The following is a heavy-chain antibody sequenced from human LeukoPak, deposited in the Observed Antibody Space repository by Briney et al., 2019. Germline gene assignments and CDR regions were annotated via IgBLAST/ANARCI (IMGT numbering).Heavy chain of an antibody. CDR2: IYYSGST. CDR3: ARAHPRITLSAFDI. D-gene: IGHD6-6*01. CDR1: GGSISSYY. J-gene: IGHJ3*02. Sequence: SETPSLTCTVSGGSISSYYWSWIRQPPGKGLEWIGYIYYSGSTNYNPSLKSRVTISVDTSKNQFSLKLSSVTAADTAVYYCARAHPRITLSAFDIWGQGTMVTVSS. V-gene: IGHV4-59*01.